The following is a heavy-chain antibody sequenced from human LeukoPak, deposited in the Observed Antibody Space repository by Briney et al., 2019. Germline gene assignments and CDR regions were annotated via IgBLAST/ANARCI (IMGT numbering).Heavy chain of an antibody. CDR2: ISSSSSYI. J-gene: IGHJ4*02. V-gene: IGHV3-21*01. D-gene: IGHD2-2*01. CDR1: GFTFSSYS. CDR3: ARGRGYCSSTSCYDGSDY. Sequence: GGSLRLSCAASGFTFSSYSMNWVRQAPGKGLEWVSSISSSSSYIYYADSVKGRFTISRDNAKNSLYLQVNSLRAEDTAVYYCARGRGYCSSTSCYDGSDYWGQGTLVTVSS.